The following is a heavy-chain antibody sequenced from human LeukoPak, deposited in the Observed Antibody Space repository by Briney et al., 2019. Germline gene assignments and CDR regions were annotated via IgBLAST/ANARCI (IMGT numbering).Heavy chain of an antibody. J-gene: IGHJ4*02. CDR1: GGSISSYY. V-gene: IGHV4-4*07. Sequence: SETPSLTCTVSGGSISSYYWSWIRQPAGKGLEWIGRIYTSGSTNYNPSLKSRVTMSVDTSKNQFSLKLSSVTAADTAVYYCARETREYYYDSSGYWDYWGQGTLVTVSS. CDR2: IYTSGST. D-gene: IGHD3-22*01. CDR3: ARETREYYYDSSGYWDY.